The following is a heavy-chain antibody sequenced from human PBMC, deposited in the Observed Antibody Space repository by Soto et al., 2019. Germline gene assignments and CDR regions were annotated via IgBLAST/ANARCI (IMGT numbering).Heavy chain of an antibody. D-gene: IGHD2-2*02. J-gene: IGHJ6*02. CDR2: IKSKTDGGTT. V-gene: IGHV3-15*01. CDR1: GFTFSNAW. CDR3: TTWFDCSSTSCYSAVYYYYGMDV. Sequence: GGSLRLSCAASGFTFSNAWMSWVREAPGKGLEWVGRIKSKTDGGTTDYAAPVKGRFTISRDDSKNTLYLQMNSLKTEDTAVYYCTTWFDCSSTSCYSAVYYYYGMDVWGQGTTVTV.